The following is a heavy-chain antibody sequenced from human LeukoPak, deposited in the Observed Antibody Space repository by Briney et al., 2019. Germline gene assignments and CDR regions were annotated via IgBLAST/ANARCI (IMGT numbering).Heavy chain of an antibody. Sequence: GGSLRLSCAASGFTFSRHAMSWVRRTPGKGLEWVSVIVGSGVDTYYADSVKGRFTISRDNSKNTLYVQMNSLGAEDTAVYYCAKGPNDSSNYLFDYWGQGTLVTVSS. CDR2: IVGSGVDT. D-gene: IGHD4-11*01. CDR1: GFTFSRHA. CDR3: AKGPNDSSNYLFDY. V-gene: IGHV3-23*01. J-gene: IGHJ4*02.